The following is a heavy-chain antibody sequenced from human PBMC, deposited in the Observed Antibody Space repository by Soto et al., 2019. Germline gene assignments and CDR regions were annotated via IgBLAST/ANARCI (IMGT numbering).Heavy chain of an antibody. V-gene: IGHV3-23*01. CDR2: ISGSGGST. Sequence: GGSLRLSCAASGFTFSSYAMSWFRQAPGKGLEWVSAISGSGGSTYYADSVKGRFTISRDNSKNTLYLQMNSLRAEDTAVYYCAKAQKDYDILTGYYNPASFDPWGQGTLVTVSS. D-gene: IGHD3-9*01. CDR3: AKAQKDYDILTGYYNPASFDP. CDR1: GFTFSSYA. J-gene: IGHJ5*02.